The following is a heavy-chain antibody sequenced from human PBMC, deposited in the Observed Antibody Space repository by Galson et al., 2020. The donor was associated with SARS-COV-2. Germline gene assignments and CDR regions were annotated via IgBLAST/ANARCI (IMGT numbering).Heavy chain of an antibody. V-gene: IGHV3-23*01. J-gene: IGHJ4*02. Sequence: GESLKISCIASGFTSSYYGMTWVRQAPGKGLQWVSSITGSGDKTYYADSVKGRFTIFRDNSKNTLYLQMNSLTAEDTAIYYCAKKAAAAGIRLSIFDYWGQGTLVTVSS. CDR1: GFTSSYYG. CDR2: ITGSGDKT. D-gene: IGHD6-13*01. CDR3: AKKAAAAGIRLSIFDY.